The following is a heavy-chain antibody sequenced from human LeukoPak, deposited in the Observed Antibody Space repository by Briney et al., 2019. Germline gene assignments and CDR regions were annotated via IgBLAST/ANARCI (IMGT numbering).Heavy chain of an antibody. Sequence: GGSLRLSCAASGFTVSSNYMSWVRQAPGKGLEWEAVISYDGSKKYYADSVKGRFTISRDNSKNTLYLQMNSLRAEDTAVYYCARDYYGSVSGYFQHWGQGTLVTVSS. CDR2: ISYDGSKK. V-gene: IGHV3-30-3*01. CDR3: ARDYYGSVSGYFQH. D-gene: IGHD3-10*01. J-gene: IGHJ1*01. CDR1: GFTVSSNY.